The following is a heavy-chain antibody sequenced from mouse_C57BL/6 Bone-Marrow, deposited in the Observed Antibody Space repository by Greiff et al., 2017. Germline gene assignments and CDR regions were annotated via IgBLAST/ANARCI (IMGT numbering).Heavy chain of an antibody. CDR2: IYPGGGYT. CDR1: GYTFTNYW. CDR3: ARWRDYDADYYAIDY. J-gene: IGHJ4*01. Sequence: QVQLKQSGAELVRPGTSVKMSCKASGYTFTNYWIGWAKQRPGHGLEWIGDIYPGGGYTNYNEKFKGKATMTAAKSSSTAYMQFSSLTSEASAIYYCARWRDYDADYYAIDYWGQGTSVTVSS. D-gene: IGHD2-4*01. V-gene: IGHV1-63*01.